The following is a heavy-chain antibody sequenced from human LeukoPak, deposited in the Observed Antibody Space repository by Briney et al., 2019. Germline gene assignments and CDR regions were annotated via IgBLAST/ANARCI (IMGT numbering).Heavy chain of an antibody. J-gene: IGHJ3*02. CDR1: GGSVSNY. D-gene: IGHD2-2*01. CDR2: LYHSGSS. V-gene: IGHV4-59*02. Sequence: PSETLSLTCTVSGGSVSNYWSWIRRPPGRGLEWIAYLYHSGSSDSNPSLTSRVTTLVDTSKNQFSLKLTSVTAADTAVYYCARARYANAWYAFDIWGHGTMVTVSS. CDR3: ARARYANAWYAFDI.